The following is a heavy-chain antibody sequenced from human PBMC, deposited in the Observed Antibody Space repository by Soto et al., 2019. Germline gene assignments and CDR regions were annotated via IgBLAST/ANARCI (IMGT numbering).Heavy chain of an antibody. CDR1: GGSVSSGSYY. CDR2: IYYSGST. Sequence: SETLSLTCTVSGGSVSSGSYYWSWIRQPPGKGLEWIGHIYYSGSTNYNPSLKSRVTISVDTSKNQFSLKLSSVTAADTAVYYCARDCVGVPAAIQGGMDVWGQGTTVTVSS. J-gene: IGHJ6*02. V-gene: IGHV4-61*01. D-gene: IGHD2-2*01. CDR3: ARDCVGVPAAIQGGMDV.